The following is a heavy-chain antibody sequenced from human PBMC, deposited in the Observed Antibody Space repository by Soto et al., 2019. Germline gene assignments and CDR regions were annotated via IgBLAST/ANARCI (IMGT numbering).Heavy chain of an antibody. CDR3: ARARVLRYFDWLPLGGMDV. CDR1: GYTFTGYY. Sequence: QVQLVQSGAELKKPGASVKVSCKASGYTFTGYYMHWVRQAPGQGLEWRGWINPTSGGTNYAQKFQGWVTMTRDTSISTAYMGLSRLRSDDTAVYYCARARVLRYFDWLPLGGMDVWGQGTTVTVSS. CDR2: INPTSGGT. D-gene: IGHD3-9*01. V-gene: IGHV1-2*04. J-gene: IGHJ6*02.